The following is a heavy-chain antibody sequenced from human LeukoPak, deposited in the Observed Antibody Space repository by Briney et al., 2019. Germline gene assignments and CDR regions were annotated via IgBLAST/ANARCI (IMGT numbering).Heavy chain of an antibody. CDR3: ARERGYSSGWYYFDY. CDR1: GFTFSSYW. CDR2: IKQDGSEK. J-gene: IGHJ4*02. V-gene: IGHV3-7*01. Sequence: GGSLRLSCAVSGFTFSSYWMSWVRQAPGKGLEWVANIKQDGSEKYYVDSVKGRFTISRDNAKNSLYLQMNSLRAEDTAVYYCARERGYSSGWYYFDYWGQGTLVTVSS. D-gene: IGHD6-19*01.